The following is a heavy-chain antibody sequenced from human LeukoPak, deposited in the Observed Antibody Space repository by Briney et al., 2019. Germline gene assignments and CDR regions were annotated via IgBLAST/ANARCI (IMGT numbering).Heavy chain of an antibody. J-gene: IGHJ4*02. Sequence: SETLSLTCAVYGGSFSGYYWSWIRQHPGKGLEWIGYIFYSGSTYYSPSLKSRVTISVDTSKNQFSLKLSSVTAADTAVYYCARAFSSGYYYFDYWGQGTLVTVSS. D-gene: IGHD3-22*01. CDR1: GGSFSGYY. CDR3: ARAFSSGYYYFDY. V-gene: IGHV4-31*11. CDR2: IFYSGST.